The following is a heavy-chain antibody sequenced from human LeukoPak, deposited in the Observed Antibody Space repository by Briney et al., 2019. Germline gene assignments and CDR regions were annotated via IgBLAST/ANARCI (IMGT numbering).Heavy chain of an antibody. Sequence: SETLSLTCTVSGGSISPYYWSWIRQPPGKGLEWIGYIYYSGSTNYNPSLKSRVTISVDTSKNQFSLKLSSVTAADTAVYYCARVGYDFWSGYYRSYYYYYMDVWGKGTTVTVSS. CDR3: ARVGYDFWSGYYRSYYYYYMDV. D-gene: IGHD3-3*01. CDR1: GGSISPYY. CDR2: IYYSGST. V-gene: IGHV4-59*01. J-gene: IGHJ6*03.